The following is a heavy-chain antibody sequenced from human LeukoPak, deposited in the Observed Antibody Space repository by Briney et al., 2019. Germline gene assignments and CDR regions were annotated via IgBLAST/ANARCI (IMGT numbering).Heavy chain of an antibody. CDR1: GYSFNTYW. J-gene: IGHJ4*02. CDR3: ARLTDSSGYRIDY. V-gene: IGHV5-51*01. D-gene: IGHD3-22*01. Sequence: GESLKISCKGSGYSFNTYWIGWVRQMPGKGLEWMGIIYPGDSDTRYSPSFQGQVTISSDKSISTAYLQWSSLKASDTAMYYCARLTDSSGYRIDYWGQGTLVTVSS. CDR2: IYPGDSDT.